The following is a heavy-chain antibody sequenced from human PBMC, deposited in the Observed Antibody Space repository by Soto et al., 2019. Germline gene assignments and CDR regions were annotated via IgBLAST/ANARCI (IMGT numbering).Heavy chain of an antibody. CDR2: ITSSGSYV. J-gene: IGHJ6*02. CDR3: VKDEGIEAMDV. V-gene: IGHV3-21*01. D-gene: IGHD3-3*02. CDR1: GFTFSRNT. Sequence: PGGSLRLSCVTSGFTFSRNTMNWVRQAPGKGLEWVASITSSGSYVYYADSVKGRFSASRDNAKNSLSLQMDSLRHDDTAIYFCVKDEGIEAMDVWGQGTTVTVSS.